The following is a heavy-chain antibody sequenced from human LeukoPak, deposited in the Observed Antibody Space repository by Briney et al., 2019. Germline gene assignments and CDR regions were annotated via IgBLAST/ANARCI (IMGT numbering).Heavy chain of an antibody. CDR2: INAGNGNT. CDR3: ARTYYSASGSYPY. J-gene: IGHJ4*02. D-gene: IGHD3-10*01. V-gene: IGHV1-3*01. Sequence: ASVKVSCKASGYTFTGYYMHWVRQAPGQSPEWMGWINAGNGNTKYSQKFQGRVTITRDTSASTAYMELSSLRYEDTAVYYCARTYYSASGSYPYWGQGTLVTVSS. CDR1: GYTFTGYY.